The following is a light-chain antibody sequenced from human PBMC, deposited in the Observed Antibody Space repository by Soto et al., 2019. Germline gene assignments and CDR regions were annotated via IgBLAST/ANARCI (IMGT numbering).Light chain of an antibody. CDR2: AVS. Sequence: SARTQGRSGSGPPGQSVSIPCTGTRTHVGGYNYVSRYQQHPGKAPKLMIYAVSRRPTRVPDRFSGSKSGNTASLTISGLHAEDEAASYFCTYAGSSIHFGTRTKVPVL. CDR3: CTYAGSSIH. J-gene: IGLJ1*01. V-gene: IGLV2-11*01. CDR1: RTHVGGYNY.